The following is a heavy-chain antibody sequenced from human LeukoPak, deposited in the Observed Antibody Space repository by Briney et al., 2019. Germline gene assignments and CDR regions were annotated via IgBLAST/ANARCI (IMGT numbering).Heavy chain of an antibody. D-gene: IGHD6-19*01. CDR3: ARDRSSGWFDY. CDR2: IYYSGST. V-gene: IGHV4-61*08. J-gene: IGHJ4*02. Sequence: PSETLSLTCTVSGGSISSGDYYWSWIRQPPGKGLEWIGYIYYSGSTYYNPSLKSRVTISVDTSKNQFSLKLSSVTAADTAVYYCARDRSSGWFDYWGQGTLVTVSS. CDR1: GGSISSGDYY.